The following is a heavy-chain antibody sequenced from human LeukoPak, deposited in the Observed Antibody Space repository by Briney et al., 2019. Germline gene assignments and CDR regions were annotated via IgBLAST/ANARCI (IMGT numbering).Heavy chain of an antibody. CDR2: MDPNSGNT. CDR1: GHTFTTYD. Sequence: GASVKVSCKASGHTFTTYDINWVRQATGQGLEWMGWMDPNSGNTGYAQKFQGRVTMTRNTSIRTAYMELSSLRSEDTAVYYCARTYYYDSADFRILYGMDVWGQGTTVTVSS. V-gene: IGHV1-8*01. J-gene: IGHJ6*02. D-gene: IGHD3-22*01. CDR3: ARTYYYDSADFRILYGMDV.